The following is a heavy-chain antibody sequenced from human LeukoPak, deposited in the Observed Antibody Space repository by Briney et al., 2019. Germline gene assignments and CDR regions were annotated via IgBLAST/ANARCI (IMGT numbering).Heavy chain of an antibody. D-gene: IGHD2-2*02. V-gene: IGHV3-48*01. CDR2: ISSSSSTI. Sequence: TGGSLRLSCAASGFTFSSYSMNWVRQAPGKGLEWVSYISSSSSTIYYADSVKGRFTISRDNAKNSLYLQMNGLRAEDTAVYYCARGIVVVPAAIDYWGQGTLVTVSS. J-gene: IGHJ4*02. CDR1: GFTFSSYS. CDR3: ARGIVVVPAAIDY.